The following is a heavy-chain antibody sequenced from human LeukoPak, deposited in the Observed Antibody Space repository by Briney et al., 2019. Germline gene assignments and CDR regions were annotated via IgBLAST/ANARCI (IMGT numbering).Heavy chain of an antibody. CDR3: VRGTSYWYGVDY. V-gene: IGHV3-74*01. CDR2: MNGDGSTI. J-gene: IGHJ4*02. D-gene: IGHD2-2*01. Sequence: PGGSLRLSCAASVFTFSNSWMHCGRQAPGKGLVWVSYMNGDGSTISHADSVKGRFTMSRDNAKNTLLLQRNSLRDDDTAVYFCVRGTSYWYGVDYCGRGTLVTVSS. CDR1: VFTFSNSW.